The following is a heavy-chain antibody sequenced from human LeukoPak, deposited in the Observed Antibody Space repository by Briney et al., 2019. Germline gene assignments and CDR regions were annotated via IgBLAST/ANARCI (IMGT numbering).Heavy chain of an antibody. J-gene: IGHJ4*02. CDR2: INPNSGGT. V-gene: IGHV1-2*02. Sequence: ASVKLSCKASGYTFTGYDMNWVRQAPGQGLEWMGWINPNSGGTNYAQKFQGRVTMTRDTSISTAYMELSRLRSDDTAVYYCARDVVGWLHPSWGQGTLVTVSS. CDR3: ARDVVGWLHPS. CDR1: GYTFTGYD. D-gene: IGHD5-24*01.